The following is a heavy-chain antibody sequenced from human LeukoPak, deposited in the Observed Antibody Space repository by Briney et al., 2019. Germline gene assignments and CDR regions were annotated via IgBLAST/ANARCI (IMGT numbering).Heavy chain of an antibody. D-gene: IGHD1-26*01. Sequence: GGSLRLSCAASGFTFSSYSMNWVRQASGKGLEWISGISGSGASTYYADSVKGRFTISRDDSRNTLYLQMNSLRGDDTAVYYCAKDVGKWESLHFFDYWGQGTLVTVSS. CDR2: ISGSGAST. V-gene: IGHV3-23*01. CDR3: AKDVGKWESLHFFDY. CDR1: GFTFSSYS. J-gene: IGHJ4*02.